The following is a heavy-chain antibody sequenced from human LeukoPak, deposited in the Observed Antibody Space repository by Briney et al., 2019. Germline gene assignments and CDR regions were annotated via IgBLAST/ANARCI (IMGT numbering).Heavy chain of an antibody. D-gene: IGHD1-26*01. Sequence: PGGSLRLSCAASGLTVSSNYMSWVRQAPGKGLEWVSVIYSGGSTYYADSVKGRFTISRDNSKNTLYLQMNSLRAEDTAVYYCARDSTSGGLDYWGQGTLVTASS. CDR2: IYSGGST. CDR1: GLTVSSNY. J-gene: IGHJ4*02. CDR3: ARDSTSGGLDY. V-gene: IGHV3-53*01.